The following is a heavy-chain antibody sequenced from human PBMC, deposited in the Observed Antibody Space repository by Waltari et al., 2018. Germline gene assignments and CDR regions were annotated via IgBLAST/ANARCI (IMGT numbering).Heavy chain of an antibody. J-gene: IGHJ6*02. Sequence: QVQLQESGPGLVKPSETLSLTCTVSGGSISSYYWSCIRQPPGKGLEWIGYIYYSWSTNYNPSLKSLVTISVDTSKNQFSLKLSSVTAADTAVYYCARDTGYYGMDVWGQGTTVTVSS. CDR1: GGSISSYY. V-gene: IGHV4-59*01. D-gene: IGHD4-4*01. CDR3: ARDTGYYGMDV. CDR2: IYYSWST.